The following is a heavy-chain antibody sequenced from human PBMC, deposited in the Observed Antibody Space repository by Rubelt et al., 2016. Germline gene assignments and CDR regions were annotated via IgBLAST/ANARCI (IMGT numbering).Heavy chain of an antibody. V-gene: IGHV4-39*07. D-gene: IGHD3-10*01. CDR1: GGSISSSSYY. CDR3: ASVTYYHEVSPMVGFDI. CDR2: IYYSGST. J-gene: IGHJ3*02. Sequence: QLQLQESGPGLVKPSETLSLTCTVSGGSISSSSYYWGWIRQPPGKGLEWIGSIYYSGSTYYNPSLNSRVTLSVDTSKNQFSLKLSSVTAADTAVYYCASVTYYHEVSPMVGFDIWGQGTMVTVSS.